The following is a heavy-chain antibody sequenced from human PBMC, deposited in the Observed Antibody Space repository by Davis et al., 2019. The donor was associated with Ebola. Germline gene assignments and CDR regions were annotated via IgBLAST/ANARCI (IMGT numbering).Heavy chain of an antibody. CDR2: ISAYNGNT. CDR1: GYTFTSYG. CDR3: ARDPYSSSWLTHPHFDY. J-gene: IGHJ4*02. Sequence: ASVKVSCKASGYTFTSYGISWVRQAPGQGLEWMGWISAYNGNTNYAQKLQGRVTMTTDTSTSTAYMELRSLRSDDTAVYYCARDPYSSSWLTHPHFDYWGQGTLVTVSS. V-gene: IGHV1-18*01. D-gene: IGHD6-13*01.